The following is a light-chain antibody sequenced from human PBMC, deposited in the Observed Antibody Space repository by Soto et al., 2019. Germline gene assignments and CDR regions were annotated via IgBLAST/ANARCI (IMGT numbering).Light chain of an antibody. Sequence: ESVLTQSPGTLSLSPGERATLSCRASQSVSSNFAWYQHQPGQAPRVLIYGASTRATGIPARFSGSGSGTEFTLTINSLQSEDFAVYYCQQYNNWPRTFGQGTKVDIK. CDR2: GAS. CDR3: QQYNNWPRT. V-gene: IGKV3-15*01. CDR1: QSVSSN. J-gene: IGKJ1*01.